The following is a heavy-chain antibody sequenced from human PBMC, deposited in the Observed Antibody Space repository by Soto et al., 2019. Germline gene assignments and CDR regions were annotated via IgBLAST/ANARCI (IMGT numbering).Heavy chain of an antibody. D-gene: IGHD4-17*01. CDR1: GYSFTSYW. CDR2: IYPGDSDT. Sequence: PGESLKISCKGSGYSFTSYWIGWVRQMPGKGLEWMGIIYPGDSDTRYSPSFQGQVTISADKSISTAYLQWSSLEASDTAMYYCARQKLTTVTTLDGDDAFDIWGQGTMVTVSS. CDR3: ARQKLTTVTTLDGDDAFDI. V-gene: IGHV5-51*01. J-gene: IGHJ3*02.